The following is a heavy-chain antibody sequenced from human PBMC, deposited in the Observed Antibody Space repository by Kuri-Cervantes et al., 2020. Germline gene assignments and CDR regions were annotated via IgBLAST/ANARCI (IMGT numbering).Heavy chain of an antibody. CDR1: GGSISSYY. CDR3: ARVPRGSSNWFDP. V-gene: IGHV4-59*12. Sequence: SETLSLTCTVSGGSISSYYWSWIRQPPGKGLGWIGYIYYSGSTNYNPSLKSRVTISVDTSKNQFSLKLSSVTAADTAVYYCARVPRGSSNWFDPWGQGTLVTVSS. D-gene: IGHD3-10*01. J-gene: IGHJ5*02. CDR2: IYYSGST.